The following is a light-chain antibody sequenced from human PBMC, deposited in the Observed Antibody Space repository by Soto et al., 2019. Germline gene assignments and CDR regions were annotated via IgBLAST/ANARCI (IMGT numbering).Light chain of an antibody. CDR2: GAS. Sequence: EIVMTQSPATLSVSPGESATLSCRASQSVSSNLAWYQQKPGQAPRLLIYGASTRATGIPARFSGSGSGTAFTLTISSLQSEDFAVYYCQQYNNWPPLTFGGGTKVEIK. CDR1: QSVSSN. CDR3: QQYNNWPPLT. V-gene: IGKV3-15*01. J-gene: IGKJ4*01.